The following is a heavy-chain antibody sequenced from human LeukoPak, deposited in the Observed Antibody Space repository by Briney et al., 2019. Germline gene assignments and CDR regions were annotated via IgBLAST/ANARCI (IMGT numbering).Heavy chain of an antibody. CDR1: GFTVSSNY. CDR2: IYSGGST. Sequence: GGSLRLSCAASGFTVSSNYMSWVRQAPRKGLEWVSVIYSGGSTYYADSVKGRFTISRDNSKNTLYLQMNSLRAEDTAVYYCAKEGSSSSREYDYWGQGTLVTVSS. CDR3: AKEGSSSSREYDY. J-gene: IGHJ4*02. V-gene: IGHV3-53*01. D-gene: IGHD6-13*01.